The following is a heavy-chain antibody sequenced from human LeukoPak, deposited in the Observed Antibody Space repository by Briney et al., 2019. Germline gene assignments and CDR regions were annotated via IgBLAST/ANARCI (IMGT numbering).Heavy chain of an antibody. CDR1: GYTFTSYY. Sequence: GASVKVSCKASGYTFTSYYMHWVRQATGQGLEWRGVINPSGGSTSYAQKFQGRVTITRNTSISTAYMELSSLRSEDTAVYSCARGAYYGSGSLGWFDPWGQGTLVTVSS. J-gene: IGHJ5*02. CDR2: INPSGGST. D-gene: IGHD3-10*01. CDR3: ARGAYYGSGSLGWFDP. V-gene: IGHV1-46*01.